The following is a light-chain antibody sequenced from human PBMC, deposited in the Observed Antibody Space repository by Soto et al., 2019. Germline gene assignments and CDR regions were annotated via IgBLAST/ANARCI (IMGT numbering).Light chain of an antibody. CDR1: QSVSSNN. V-gene: IGKV3-20*01. CDR2: GAS. CDR3: QQYDNSIT. J-gene: IGKJ5*01. Sequence: EIVLTQSPGTLSLSPGETATLSCRASQSVSSNNLAWYLQKPGQTPRHLIYGASSRATGIPDRFSGSGSGTDFTLTISRLEPEDFAVYYCQQYDNSITFGQGTRLE.